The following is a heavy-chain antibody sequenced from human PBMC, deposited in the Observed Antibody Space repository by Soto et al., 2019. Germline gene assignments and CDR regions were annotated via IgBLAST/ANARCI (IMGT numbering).Heavy chain of an antibody. CDR1: GYTLTSYY. CDR3: AREVYSSGENWFDP. V-gene: IGHV1-46*03. D-gene: IGHD6-19*01. J-gene: IGHJ5*02. CDR2: INPSGGST. Sequence: ASVKLSCKTFGYTLTSYYMHWVRQTPGQGLEWMGIINPSGGSTSYAQKFQGRVTMTRDTSTSTVYMELSSLRSEDTAVYYCAREVYSSGENWFDPWGQGTLVTVSS.